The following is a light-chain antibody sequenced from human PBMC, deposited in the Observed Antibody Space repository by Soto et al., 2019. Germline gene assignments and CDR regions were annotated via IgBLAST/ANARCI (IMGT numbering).Light chain of an antibody. J-gene: IGLJ1*01. CDR1: TSNIGTNI. Sequence: QSALTQPPSASGTPGQRVTISCYGSTSNIGTNIVSWYQQFPGTAPKLLIYGNSHRPSGVPDRFSGSKSGTSASLTISGLQYEDEADYFCSVWDESLNGWRVFGTGTKLTVL. CDR3: SVWDESLNGWRV. CDR2: GNS. V-gene: IGLV1-44*01.